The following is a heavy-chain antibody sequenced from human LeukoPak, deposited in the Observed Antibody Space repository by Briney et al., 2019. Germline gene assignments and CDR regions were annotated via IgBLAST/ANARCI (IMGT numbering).Heavy chain of an antibody. V-gene: IGHV3-30*09. Sequence: GGSLRLSCAASGFTFSTSTMHWVRQAPGKGLEWVAVISYDGSNKFYADSVKGRFAISRDNSKNTLYLQMNSLRGYDSAVYYCARPLSSGYFHDSGGSSPYALDVWGQGTTVTVSS. D-gene: IGHD3-22*01. CDR3: ARPLSSGYFHDSGGSSPYALDV. CDR1: GFTFSTST. J-gene: IGHJ6*02. CDR2: ISYDGSNK.